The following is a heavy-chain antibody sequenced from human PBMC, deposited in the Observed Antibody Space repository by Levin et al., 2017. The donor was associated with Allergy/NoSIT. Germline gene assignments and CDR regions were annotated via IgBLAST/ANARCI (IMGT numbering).Heavy chain of an antibody. CDR2: ISGDGVTT. CDR1: GFIFTSYA. Sequence: LSLTCVASGFIFTSYAMSWVRQAPGKGLEWVSTISGDGVTTYYADSVRGRFTISRDNSKNTLYMQLNSLRAEDTAVYYCAKFEAPFCNGDNCYSSFDSWGQGTLVTVSS. D-gene: IGHD2-15*01. CDR3: AKFEAPFCNGDNCYSSFDS. V-gene: IGHV3-23*01. J-gene: IGHJ4*02.